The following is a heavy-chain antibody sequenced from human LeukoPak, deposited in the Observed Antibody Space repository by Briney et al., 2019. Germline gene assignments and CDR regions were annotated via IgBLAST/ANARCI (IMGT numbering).Heavy chain of an antibody. J-gene: IGHJ4*02. CDR3: ASRVTTLGDYFDY. D-gene: IGHD4-11*01. CDR2: IYHSGST. CDR1: GGSISSGGYS. Sequence: SQTLTLTCAVSGGSISSGGYSWSWIRQPPGKGLEWIGYIYHSGSTYYNPSLKSRVTISVDRSKNQFSLKLSSVTAADTAMYYCASRVTTLGDYFDYWGQGTLVTVSS. V-gene: IGHV4-30-2*01.